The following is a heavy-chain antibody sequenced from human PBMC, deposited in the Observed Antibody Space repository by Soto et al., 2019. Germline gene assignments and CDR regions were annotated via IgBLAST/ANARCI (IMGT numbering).Heavy chain of an antibody. V-gene: IGHV4-34*01. CDR3: ARVTPLNYDVWSGPRSGMDV. Sequence: SETLSLTCAVYGGSFSGYYWSWIRQPPGKGLEWIGEINHSGSTNYNPSLKSRVTISVDTSKNQFSLKLSSVTAADTAVYYCARVTPLNYDVWSGPRSGMDVWGQGTTVTVSS. CDR1: GGSFSGYY. D-gene: IGHD3-3*01. CDR2: INHSGST. J-gene: IGHJ6*02.